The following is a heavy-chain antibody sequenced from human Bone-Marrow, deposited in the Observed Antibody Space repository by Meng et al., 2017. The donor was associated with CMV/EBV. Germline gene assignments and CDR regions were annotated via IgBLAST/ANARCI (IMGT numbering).Heavy chain of an antibody. D-gene: IGHD2-2*01. V-gene: IGHV4-31*02. CDR2: IYYSGST. Sequence: GGYYWSWIGQHPGKGLEWIGYIYYSGSTYYNPSLKSRVTISVDTSKNQFSLKLSSVTAADTAVYYCARAPVCSSTSCYRGVGDWFDPWGQGTLVTVSS. J-gene: IGHJ5*02. CDR1: GGYY. CDR3: ARAPVCSSTSCYRGVGDWFDP.